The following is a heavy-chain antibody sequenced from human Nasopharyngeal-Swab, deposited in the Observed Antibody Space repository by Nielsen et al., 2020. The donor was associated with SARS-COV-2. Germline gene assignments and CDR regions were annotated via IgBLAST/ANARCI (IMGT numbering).Heavy chain of an antibody. CDR3: ARIAVAGTGAFDI. D-gene: IGHD6-19*01. Sequence: SVKVSCKASGGTFSSYAISWVRQAPGQGLEWMGGIIPIFGTANCAQKFQGRVTITADESTSTAYMELSSLRSEDTAVYYCARIAVAGTGAFDIWGQGTMVTVSS. CDR1: GGTFSSYA. CDR2: IIPIFGTA. J-gene: IGHJ3*02. V-gene: IGHV1-69*13.